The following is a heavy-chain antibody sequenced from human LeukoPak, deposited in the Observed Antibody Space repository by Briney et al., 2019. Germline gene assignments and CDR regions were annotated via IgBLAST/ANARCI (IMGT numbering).Heavy chain of an antibody. J-gene: IGHJ3*02. D-gene: IGHD3-22*01. Sequence: GGSLRLSCAASGFTFSSYEMNWVRQAPGKGLEWVSYISSSGSTIYYADSVKGRCTIPRDGSKNTLYLQMNSLRVEDTAVYYCARGLFLSGYLDAFDIWGQGTVVTVSS. CDR1: GFTFSSYE. V-gene: IGHV3-48*03. CDR2: ISSSGSTI. CDR3: ARGLFLSGYLDAFDI.